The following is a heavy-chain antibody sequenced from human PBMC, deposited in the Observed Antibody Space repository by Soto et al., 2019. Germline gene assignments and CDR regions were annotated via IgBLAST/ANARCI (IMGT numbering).Heavy chain of an antibody. CDR2: IRSKAYGERT. V-gene: IGHV3-49*04. J-gene: IGHJ6*01. CDR3: TRDSGNYGRYYNYGMDV. CDR1: GFTFGDYI. D-gene: IGHD2-15*01. Sequence: GGSLRLSCRASGFTFGDYIMTWVRQAPGKGLEWVGFIRSKAYGERTEYAASVKGRFTISRDDSGGIAYLQMNGLKPEDTAVYYCTRDSGNYGRYYNYGMDVWGQVTTVTVSS.